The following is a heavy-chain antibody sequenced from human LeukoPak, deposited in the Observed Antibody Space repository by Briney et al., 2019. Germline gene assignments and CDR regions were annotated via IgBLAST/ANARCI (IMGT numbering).Heavy chain of an antibody. Sequence: GGSLRLSCAASGFTFSSYSMNWVRQAPGKGLEWVSSISDTGYYIYYADSVKGRFTISRDNAKNSLSLQMNNLRADDTGIYYCANHFACGATTCPSFDHWGQGTLVTVSS. CDR1: GFTFSSYS. V-gene: IGHV3-21*01. CDR3: ANHFACGATTCPSFDH. D-gene: IGHD2-21*01. CDR2: ISDTGYYI. J-gene: IGHJ4*02.